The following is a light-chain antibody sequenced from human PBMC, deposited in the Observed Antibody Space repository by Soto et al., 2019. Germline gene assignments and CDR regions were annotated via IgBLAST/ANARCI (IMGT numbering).Light chain of an antibody. CDR2: DAS. V-gene: IGKV3-20*01. CDR1: QSVSSSY. CDR3: QQYGSSPWT. J-gene: IGKJ1*01. Sequence: EIVLTQSPGTLSLSPGERATLSCRASQSVSSSYLAWYQQKPGQAPRLLIYDASYRATGIPARFSGGGSGTDSTLSISSLEPEDFAVYYCQQYGSSPWTFGQGTTVDI.